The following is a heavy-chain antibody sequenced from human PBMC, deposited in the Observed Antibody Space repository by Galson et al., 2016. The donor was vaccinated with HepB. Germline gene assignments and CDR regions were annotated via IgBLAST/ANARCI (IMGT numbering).Heavy chain of an antibody. CDR1: GFTFSAYA. J-gene: IGHJ4*02. D-gene: IGHD3-22*01. CDR3: ARGSPHGYDSNVDYFGGDD. CDR2: IVVVGDGRA. V-gene: IGHV3-23*01. Sequence: SLRLSCAASGFTFSAYAMSWVRQAPGKGLEWVSGIVVVGDGRAYYADSVRGRFTISRDNSKNTLYLQMDSLRAEDTAVYYCARGSPHGYDSNVDYFGGDDWGQGTLVTVSS.